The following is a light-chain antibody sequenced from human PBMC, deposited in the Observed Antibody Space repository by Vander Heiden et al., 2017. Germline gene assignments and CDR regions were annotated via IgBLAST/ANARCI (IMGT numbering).Light chain of an antibody. V-gene: IGKV4-1*01. CDR2: WAS. CDR3: QQYDSAPKT. CDR1: QSVLYSSNNKNY. J-gene: IGKJ1*01. Sequence: DIVMTQSPDSLAVSLCERATIHCKSSQSVLYSSNNKNYLAWYQQKPGQLPKLLIYWASTRESGVPDRFSGSGSGTDFTLTISSLQAEDVAVYYCQQYDSAPKTFGQGTKLEIK.